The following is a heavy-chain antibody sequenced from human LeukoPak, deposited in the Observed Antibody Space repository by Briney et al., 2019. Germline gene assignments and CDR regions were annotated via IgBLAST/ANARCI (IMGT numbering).Heavy chain of an antibody. Sequence: GASVKVSCKASGYTFTSYDINWVRQATGQGLEWMGWMNPNSGNTGYAQKLQGRVTMTTDTSTSTAYMDLRSLRSDDTAVYYCARPRIVGGSLEYWGQGTLVTVSS. CDR2: MNPNSGNT. CDR1: GYTFTSYD. D-gene: IGHD1-26*01. J-gene: IGHJ4*02. CDR3: ARPRIVGGSLEY. V-gene: IGHV1-8*01.